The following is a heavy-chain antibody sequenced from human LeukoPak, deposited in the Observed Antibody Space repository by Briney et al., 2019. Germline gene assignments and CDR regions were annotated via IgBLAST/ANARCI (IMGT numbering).Heavy chain of an antibody. J-gene: IGHJ5*02. V-gene: IGHV4-34*01. CDR3: ARVGIFGVVSP. CDR1: GGSFSGYY. Sequence: TSETLSLTCAVYGGSFSGYYWSWIRQPPGKGLEWIGEINHSGSTNYNPSLESRVTISVDTSKNQFSLKLSSVTAADTAVYYCARVGIFGVVSPWGQGTLVTVSS. D-gene: IGHD3-3*01. CDR2: INHSGST.